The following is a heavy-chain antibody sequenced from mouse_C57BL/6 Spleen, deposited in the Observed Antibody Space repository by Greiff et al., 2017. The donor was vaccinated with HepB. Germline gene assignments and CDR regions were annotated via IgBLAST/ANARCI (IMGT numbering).Heavy chain of an antibody. D-gene: IGHD2-4*01. CDR1: GYAFSSYW. J-gene: IGHJ3*01. CDR3: AREKYDYDTGGFAY. Sequence: QVQLKESGAELVKPGASVKISCKASGYAFSSYWMNWVKQRPGKGLEWIGQIYPGDGDTNYNGKFKGKATLTADKSSSTAYMQLSSLTSEDSAVYFCAREKYDYDTGGFAYWGQGTLVTVSA. V-gene: IGHV1-80*01. CDR2: IYPGDGDT.